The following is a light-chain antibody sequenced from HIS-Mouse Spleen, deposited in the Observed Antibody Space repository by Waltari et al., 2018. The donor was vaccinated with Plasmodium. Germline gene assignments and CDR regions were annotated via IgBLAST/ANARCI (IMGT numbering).Light chain of an antibody. CDR3: QQYGSSPLT. J-gene: IGKJ4*01. Sequence: IVLTQSPGTLSLSPGERATLPCRASQSVSNSYLAWYQQKPGQAPRLLIYGASSRATGIPDRFSGSGSGTDFTLTISRLEPEDFAVYYCQQYGSSPLTFGGGTKVEIK. V-gene: IGKV3-20*01. CDR2: GAS. CDR1: QSVSNSY.